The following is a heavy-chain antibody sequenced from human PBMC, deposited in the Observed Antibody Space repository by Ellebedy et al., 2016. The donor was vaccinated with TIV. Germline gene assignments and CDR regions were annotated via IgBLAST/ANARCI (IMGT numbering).Heavy chain of an antibody. CDR1: GCSMNNYY. D-gene: IGHD6-6*01. CDR2: FFYYRGT. Sequence: MPSETLSLTCTVSGCSMNNYYWPWILQPPGKGLEVIGQFFYYRGTNYNPSLNSRVTMSVDTSKNQSSLQVNTVTAADTAVYYCARAVPDRPPDYWGQGTLVTVSS. J-gene: IGHJ4*02. CDR3: ARAVPDRPPDY. V-gene: IGHV4-59*01.